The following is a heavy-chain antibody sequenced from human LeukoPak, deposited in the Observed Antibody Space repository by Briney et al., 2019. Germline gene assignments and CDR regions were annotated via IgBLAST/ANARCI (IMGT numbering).Heavy chain of an antibody. CDR1: GFTFSSYS. Sequence: GGSLRLSCAASGFTFSSYSMNWVRQAPGKGLEWVSSISSSSSYIYYAGSVKGRFTISRDNAKNSLYLQMNSLRAEDTAVYYCARDGGFDYWGQGTLVTVSS. J-gene: IGHJ4*02. CDR3: ARDGGFDY. V-gene: IGHV3-21*01. D-gene: IGHD3-16*01. CDR2: ISSSSSYI.